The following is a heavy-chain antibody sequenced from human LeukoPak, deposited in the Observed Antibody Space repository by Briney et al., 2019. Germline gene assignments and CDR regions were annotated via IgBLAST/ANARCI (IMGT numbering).Heavy chain of an antibody. D-gene: IGHD4-23*01. CDR1: GFTFKDYA. V-gene: IGHV4-4*07. Sequence: GSLRLSCAASGFTFKDYAMTWVRQAPGKGLEWIGRIYTSGSTNYNPSLKSRVTMSVDTSKNQFSLKLSSVTAADTAVYYCARVGVTSGYFDYWGQGTLVTVSS. CDR2: IYTSGST. J-gene: IGHJ4*02. CDR3: ARVGVTSGYFDY.